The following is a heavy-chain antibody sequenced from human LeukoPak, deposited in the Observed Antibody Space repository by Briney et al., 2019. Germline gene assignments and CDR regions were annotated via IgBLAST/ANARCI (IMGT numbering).Heavy chain of an antibody. Sequence: SETLSLTCTVSGGSISSDFWSWIRQPAGKGLEWIGSIYYSGSTYYNPSLKSRVTISVDTSKNQFSLKLSSVTAADTAVYYCARDPLTLGLYDIHGFDPWGQGTLVTVSS. J-gene: IGHJ5*02. V-gene: IGHV4-4*07. D-gene: IGHD3-9*01. CDR3: ARDPLTLGLYDIHGFDP. CDR1: GGSISSDF. CDR2: IYYSGST.